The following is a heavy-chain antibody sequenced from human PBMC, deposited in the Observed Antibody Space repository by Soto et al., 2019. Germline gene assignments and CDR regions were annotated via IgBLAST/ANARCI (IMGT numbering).Heavy chain of an antibody. CDR3: ARWYRGQYYFDY. D-gene: IGHD1-26*01. Sequence: GGSLRLSCAASGFTFSSYSMNWVRQAPGKGLEWVSSISSSSSYIYYADSVKGRFTISRDNAKNSLYLQMNSLRAEDTAVYYCARWYRGQYYFDYWGQGTLVTVSS. J-gene: IGHJ4*02. CDR1: GFTFSSYS. V-gene: IGHV3-21*01. CDR2: ISSSSSYI.